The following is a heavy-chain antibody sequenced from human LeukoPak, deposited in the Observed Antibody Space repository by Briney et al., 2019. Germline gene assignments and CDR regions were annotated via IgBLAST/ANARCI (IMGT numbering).Heavy chain of an antibody. V-gene: IGHV5-51*01. Sequence: KPGESLKISCKVSGYRFTNYWIGWVRQMSGKGLEWMGIIWPGDSDTRYSPSFQGQVTISADKSISTAYLQWSGLKASDTAIYYCARLSRIAARPTLPYYFYYMNVWGKGTTVTVSS. CDR1: GYRFTNYW. J-gene: IGHJ6*03. D-gene: IGHD6-6*01. CDR3: ARLSRIAARPTLPYYFYYMNV. CDR2: IWPGDSDT.